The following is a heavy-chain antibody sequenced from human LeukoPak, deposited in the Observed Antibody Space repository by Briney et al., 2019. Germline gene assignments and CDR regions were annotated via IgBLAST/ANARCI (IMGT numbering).Heavy chain of an antibody. CDR2: ISSWNYYV. Sequence: KPGGSLRLSCAASGFTFSAYSMNWVRQAPGKGLEWVSSISSWNYYVYYADSVKGRFTISRDNAKNSLYLQMNSLRADDTAVYYCARDGGVDRLGVAVTDGFDPWGQGTLVSVSS. J-gene: IGHJ5*02. D-gene: IGHD6-19*01. CDR1: GFTFSAYS. V-gene: IGHV3-21*01. CDR3: ARDGGVDRLGVAVTDGFDP.